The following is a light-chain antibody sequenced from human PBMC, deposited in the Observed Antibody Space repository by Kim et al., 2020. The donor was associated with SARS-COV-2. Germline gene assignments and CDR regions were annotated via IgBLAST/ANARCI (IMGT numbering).Light chain of an antibody. CDR1: QSVYNTY. CDR2: GAS. CDR3: QQYATLPLT. Sequence: SPGERAPPSCRASQSVYNTYLAWYQQKPGQAPRLLISGASSRVTGIPDRFSGSGSGTEFTLTISRLEPEDFAVYYCQQYATLPLTFGGGTKVDIK. V-gene: IGKV3-20*01. J-gene: IGKJ4*01.